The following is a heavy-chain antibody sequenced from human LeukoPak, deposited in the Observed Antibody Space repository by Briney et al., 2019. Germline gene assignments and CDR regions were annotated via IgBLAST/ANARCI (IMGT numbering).Heavy chain of an antibody. J-gene: IGHJ4*02. D-gene: IGHD4-17*01. CDR3: ASVAGVYGDYALDY. CDR1: GYSFTTYG. V-gene: IGHV1-8*01. Sequence: ASVKVSCKASGYSFTTYGINWVRQATGQGLEWMGWMNPNSGKTAYPQKFQGRVTMTRNTSISTAYMELSSLRSEDTALYYCASVAGVYGDYALDYWGQGTLVTVSS. CDR2: MNPNSGKT.